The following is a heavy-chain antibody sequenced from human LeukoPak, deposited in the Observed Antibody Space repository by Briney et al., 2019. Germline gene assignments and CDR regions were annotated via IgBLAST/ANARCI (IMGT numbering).Heavy chain of an antibody. Sequence: GRSLRLSCAASGFTFSNYDMHWVRQAPGKGLEWVAVIWYDGSNKYYADSVKGRFTISRDNSKNTLYLQMNSLGAEDTAVYYRARDDYGGKLDIWGQGTVVTVSS. J-gene: IGHJ3*02. D-gene: IGHD4-23*01. CDR3: ARDDYGGKLDI. CDR2: IWYDGSNK. V-gene: IGHV3-33*01. CDR1: GFTFSNYD.